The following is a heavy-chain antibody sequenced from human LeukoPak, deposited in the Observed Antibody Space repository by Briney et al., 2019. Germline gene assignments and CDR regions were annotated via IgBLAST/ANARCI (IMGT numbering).Heavy chain of an antibody. D-gene: IGHD3-22*01. CDR3: ARDQYYDSSGFFFN. CDR2: ISSSSSYI. Sequence: GGSVRLSCAASGFTFSSYNMNWVRQAPGKGLEWVSSISSSSSYIYYADSAKGRFTISRDNAKNSLYLQMNSLRAEDTAVYYCARDQYYDSSGFFFNWGQGTLVTVSS. J-gene: IGHJ4*02. V-gene: IGHV3-21*01. CDR1: GFTFSSYN.